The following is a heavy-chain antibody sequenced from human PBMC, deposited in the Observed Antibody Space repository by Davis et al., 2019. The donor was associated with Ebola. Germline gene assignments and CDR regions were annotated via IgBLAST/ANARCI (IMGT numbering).Heavy chain of an antibody. Sequence: ASVKVSCKASGYTFTSYGISWVRQAPGQGLEWMGWNSAYNGNTNYAQKLQGRVTMTTDTSTSTAYMELRSLRSDDTAVYYCARDLGEFGGVLYFDYWGQGTLVTVSS. V-gene: IGHV1-18*04. D-gene: IGHD3-16*01. J-gene: IGHJ4*02. CDR1: GYTFTSYG. CDR2: NSAYNGNT. CDR3: ARDLGEFGGVLYFDY.